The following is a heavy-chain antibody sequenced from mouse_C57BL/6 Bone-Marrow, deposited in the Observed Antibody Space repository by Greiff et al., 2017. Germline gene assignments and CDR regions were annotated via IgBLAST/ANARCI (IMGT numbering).Heavy chain of an antibody. V-gene: IGHV10-1*01. Sequence: EVMLVESGGGLVQPKGSLKLSCAASGFSFNTYAMNWVRQAPGKGLEWVARIRSKSNNYATYYADSVKDRFTISRDDSESMLYLQMNNLKTEDTAMYYCVREVLLRYYWYFDVWGTGTTVTVSS. CDR3: VREVLLRYYWYFDV. D-gene: IGHD1-1*01. CDR1: GFSFNTYA. J-gene: IGHJ1*03. CDR2: IRSKSNNYAT.